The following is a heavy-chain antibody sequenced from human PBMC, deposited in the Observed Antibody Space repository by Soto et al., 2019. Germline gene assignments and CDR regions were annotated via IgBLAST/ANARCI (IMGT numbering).Heavy chain of an antibody. CDR3: ARGGYYDDNSGYPGFDY. J-gene: IGHJ4*02. V-gene: IGHV1-69*01. D-gene: IGHD3-22*01. CDR1: GGTFSSYA. Sequence: QVQLVQSGAEVKKPGSSVKVSCKASGGTFSSYAISWVRQAPGQGLEWMGGITPIFGTANYEQKFHGRVTITADESTSTAYMELSSLRSEDTDVYYCARGGYYDDNSGYPGFDYWGQGTLVTVSS. CDR2: ITPIFGTA.